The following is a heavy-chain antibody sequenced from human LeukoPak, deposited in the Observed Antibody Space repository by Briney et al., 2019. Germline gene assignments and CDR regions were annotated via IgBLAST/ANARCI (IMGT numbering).Heavy chain of an antibody. CDR1: GGSISSTNW. V-gene: IGHV4-4*02. CDR3: AREGGPYRPLDY. CDR2: VHLSGRT. Sequence: PSGTLSLTCGVSGGSISSTNWWTWVRQPPGEGLEWIGEVHLSGRTNYNPSLESRVTMSVDMSENHISLKLASVTAADTAVYYCAREGGPYRPLDYSGQGTLVTVSS. J-gene: IGHJ4*02.